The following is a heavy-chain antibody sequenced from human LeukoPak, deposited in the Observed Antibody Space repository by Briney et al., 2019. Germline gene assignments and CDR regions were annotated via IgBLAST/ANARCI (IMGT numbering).Heavy chain of an antibody. CDR3: ARDVYTGRYYLDY. V-gene: IGHV3-53*01. Sequence: RGSLRLSCAASGFTVSSNYMSWVRQAPGKGLEWVSVTYSSGSTYYADSVKGRFTISRDNSKNTLDLQMNSLRAEDTAVYYCARDVYTGRYYLDYWGQGTLVTVSS. CDR2: TYSSGST. J-gene: IGHJ4*02. D-gene: IGHD1-26*01. CDR1: GFTVSSNY.